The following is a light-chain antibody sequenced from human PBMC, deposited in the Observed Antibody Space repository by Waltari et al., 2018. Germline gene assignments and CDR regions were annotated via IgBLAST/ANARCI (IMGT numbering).Light chain of an antibody. CDR3: SSYTNSNIFVL. CDR1: SSDIGGYNF. J-gene: IGLJ2*01. CDR2: DVS. V-gene: IGLV2-14*03. Sequence: QSALTQPASVSGFLGQSITIPCTGTSSDIGGYNFVSWYQQHPGKAPKLMIYDVSNRPSGVSNRFSASKSGNTASLTISGLQTEDEADYYCSSYTNSNIFVLFGGGTKVTVL.